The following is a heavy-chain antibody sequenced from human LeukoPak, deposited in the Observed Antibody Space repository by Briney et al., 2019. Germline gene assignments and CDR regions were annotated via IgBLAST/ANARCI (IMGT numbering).Heavy chain of an antibody. J-gene: IGHJ1*01. CDR2: INPNSGGT. V-gene: IGHV1-2*02. CDR3: AMTQDVVVVAATREYFQH. CDR1: GGTFSSYA. Sequence: ASVKVSCKASGGTFSSYAISWVRQAPGQGLEWMGWINPNSGGTNYAQKFQGRVTMTRDTSISTAYMELSRLRSDDTAVYYCAMTQDVVVVAATREYFQHWGQGTLVTVSS. D-gene: IGHD2-15*01.